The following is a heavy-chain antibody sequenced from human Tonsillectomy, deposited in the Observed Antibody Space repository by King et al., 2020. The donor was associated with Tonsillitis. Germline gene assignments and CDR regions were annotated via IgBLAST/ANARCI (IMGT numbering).Heavy chain of an antibody. CDR1: GFTFSSYA. V-gene: IGHV3-23*04. CDR3: VKDLILLRGLLQQ. CDR2: ISGSGDCT. D-gene: IGHD3-22*01. J-gene: IGHJ1*01. Sequence: VQLVESGGGLVQPGGSLRLSCAVSGFTFSSYAMNWVRQAPGKGLEWVSGISGSGDCTYYADSVKGRFTISRDNSQNALYLQIYSLRAEDTAVYYCVKDLILLRGLLQQWGQGLLVTVPS.